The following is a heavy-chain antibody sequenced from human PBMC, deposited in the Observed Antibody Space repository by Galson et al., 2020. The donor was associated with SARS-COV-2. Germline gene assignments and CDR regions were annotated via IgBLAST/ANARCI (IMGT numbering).Heavy chain of an antibody. CDR3: ARQILTGYYSFYYFDH. V-gene: IGHV4-39*01. Sequence: SETLSLTCTVSGGSISSSSYYWGWIRQPPGEGLEWIGSIYYSESNYYNPSLTSRVTMSVDTSKNQFSLKLSSVTAADTAVYYCARQILTGYYSFYYFDHWGQRTLVTVPS. D-gene: IGHD3-9*01. J-gene: IGHJ4*02. CDR1: GGSISSSSYY. CDR2: IYYSESN.